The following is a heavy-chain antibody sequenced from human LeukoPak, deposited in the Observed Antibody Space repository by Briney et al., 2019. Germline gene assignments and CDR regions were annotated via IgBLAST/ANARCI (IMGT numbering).Heavy chain of an antibody. J-gene: IGHJ4*02. CDR2: IYYSGST. Sequence: PSETLSLTCTVSGGSISSYYWSWIRQPPGKGLEWIGYIYYSGSTNYNPSLKSRVTISVDTSKNQFSLELSSVTAADTAVYYCARELTSGDDILTGYFDYWGQGTLVTVSS. V-gene: IGHV4-59*01. CDR3: ARELTSGDDILTGYFDY. CDR1: GGSISSYY. D-gene: IGHD3-9*01.